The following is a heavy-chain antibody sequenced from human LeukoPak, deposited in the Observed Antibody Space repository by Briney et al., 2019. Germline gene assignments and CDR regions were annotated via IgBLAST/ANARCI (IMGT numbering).Heavy chain of an antibody. CDR1: GGSISSYY. CDR3: ARAEGYYYYMDV. J-gene: IGHJ6*03. Sequence: PSETLSLTCTVSGGSISSYYWSWIRQPPGKGLEWIGYIYYSGSTNYNPSLKSRVTISVDTSKNQFSLKLSSVTAADTAAYCCARAEGYYYYMDVWGKGTTVTVSS. CDR2: IYYSGST. V-gene: IGHV4-59*01.